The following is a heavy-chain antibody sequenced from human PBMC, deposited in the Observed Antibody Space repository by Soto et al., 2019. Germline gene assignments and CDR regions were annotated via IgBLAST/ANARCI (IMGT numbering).Heavy chain of an antibody. J-gene: IGHJ4*02. D-gene: IGHD3-10*01. Sequence: QVQLVQSGAEVKKPGSSVKVSCKASGGTLSTYAISWVRQAPGQGLEWMGGIISIFDTVNYAQKFQGRVTITADKSTSTAYMELRSLRSEDTAVYYCARDNYGSGSYYSRLYYFDYWGQGTLVTVSS. CDR1: GGTLSTYA. CDR2: IISIFDTV. V-gene: IGHV1-69*06. CDR3: ARDNYGSGSYYSRLYYFDY.